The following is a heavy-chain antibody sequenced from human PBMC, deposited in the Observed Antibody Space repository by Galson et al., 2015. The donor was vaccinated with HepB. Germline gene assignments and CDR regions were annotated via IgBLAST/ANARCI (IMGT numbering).Heavy chain of an antibody. V-gene: IGHV3-23*01. CDR1: GFTFISYA. J-gene: IGHJ4*02. D-gene: IGHD2-21*02. Sequence: SLRLSCAASGFTFISYAMSWVRQAPGKGLEWVSAISYSGGSSYNADSVMGRFTISGDNSKNTVYLQMNSLRAEDTAVYYCARRIVVVTGNYFDYWGQGTLVTVSS. CDR2: ISYSGGSS. CDR3: ARRIVVVTGNYFDY.